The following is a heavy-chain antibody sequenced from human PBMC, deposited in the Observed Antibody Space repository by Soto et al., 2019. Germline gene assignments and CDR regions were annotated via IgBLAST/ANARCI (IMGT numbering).Heavy chain of an antibody. J-gene: IGHJ6*02. D-gene: IGHD3-10*01. CDR2: ISSSSSYI. CDR3: ARVRGMDGSGGGYGMDV. CDR1: GFTFSSYS. Sequence: EVQLVESGGGLVKPGGSLRLSCAASGFTFSSYSMNWVRQAPGKGLEWVSSISSSSSYIYYADSVKGRFTISRDNAKNSLYLQMNSLRAEDTAVYYCARVRGMDGSGGGYGMDVWGQGTTVTVSS. V-gene: IGHV3-21*01.